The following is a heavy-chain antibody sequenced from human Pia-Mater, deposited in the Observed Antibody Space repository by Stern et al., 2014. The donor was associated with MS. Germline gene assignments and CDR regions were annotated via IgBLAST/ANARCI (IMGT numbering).Heavy chain of an antibody. J-gene: IGHJ6*02. Sequence: QVQLVQSGAEVKKPGSSVKVSCKASGGTFNVYAINWLRQAPGQGLEWKGGIIPIFGTGHYAQKFQGRVTITADESTRTSSMQLSSLRYDDTAVYYCARDGRHTDNYGLDVWGQGTTVTVSS. CDR1: GGTFNVYA. CDR3: ARDGRHTDNYGLDV. V-gene: IGHV1-69*01. D-gene: IGHD3-9*01. CDR2: IIPIFGTG.